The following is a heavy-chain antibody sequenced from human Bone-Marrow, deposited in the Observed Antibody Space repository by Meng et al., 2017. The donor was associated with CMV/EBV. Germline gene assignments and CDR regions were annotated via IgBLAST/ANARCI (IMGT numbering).Heavy chain of an antibody. Sequence: EVQLAESGGGLVQPGGSLRLSCAASGFIFGSQDMTWIRQAPGKGLEWVSSISDTGGSTVADSVKGRFTISRDNSKNTLYLQMNSLRAEDTAIYYCAKDRAFWYFDLWGRGTLVTVSS. V-gene: IGHV3-23*04. CDR3: AKDRAFWYFDL. CDR2: ISDTGGST. J-gene: IGHJ2*01. CDR1: GFIFGSQD.